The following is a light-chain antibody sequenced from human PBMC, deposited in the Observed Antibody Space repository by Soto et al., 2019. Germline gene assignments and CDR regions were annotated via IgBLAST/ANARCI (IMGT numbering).Light chain of an antibody. CDR3: QQYNSYLYT. J-gene: IGKJ2*01. V-gene: IGKV1-5*01. CDR2: DAS. CDR1: QSISSW. Sequence: DIQMTQSPSTLSASVGDRVTITCRASQSISSWLAWYQQKPGKAPKLLIYDASSLESGVPSRFSGSGSGADFTLTISSLQPDDFATYYCQQYNSYLYTFGQGTKLEIK.